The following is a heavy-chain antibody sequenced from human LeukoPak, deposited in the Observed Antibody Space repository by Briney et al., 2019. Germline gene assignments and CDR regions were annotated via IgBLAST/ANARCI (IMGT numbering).Heavy chain of an antibody. V-gene: IGHV1-69*05. Sequence: SVKVSCKASGGTFSSYAISWVRQAPGQGLEWMGGIIPIFGTANYAQKFQGRVTITTDESTSTAYMELSSLRSEDTAVYYCARDPYYYDSSGYYDYRGQGTLVTVSS. CDR2: IIPIFGTA. D-gene: IGHD3-22*01. CDR1: GGTFSSYA. J-gene: IGHJ4*02. CDR3: ARDPYYYDSSGYYDY.